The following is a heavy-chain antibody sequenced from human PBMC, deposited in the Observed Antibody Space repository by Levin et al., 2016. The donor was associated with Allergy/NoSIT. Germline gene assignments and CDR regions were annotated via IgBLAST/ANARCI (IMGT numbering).Heavy chain of an antibody. CDR3: ARGAQLWSGTWDY. Sequence: SETLSLTCTVSGGSISGYYWSWIRQPPGKGLEWIGYIYYSGSTNYNPSLETRITISVDTSKNQFSLKLSSVTAADTAVYYCARGAQLWSGTWDYWGQGTLVTVSS. J-gene: IGHJ4*02. V-gene: IGHV4-59*08. D-gene: IGHD5-18*01. CDR2: IYYSGST. CDR1: GGSISGYY.